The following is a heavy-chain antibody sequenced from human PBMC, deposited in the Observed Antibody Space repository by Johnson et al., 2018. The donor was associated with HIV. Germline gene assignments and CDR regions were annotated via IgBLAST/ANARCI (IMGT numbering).Heavy chain of an antibody. D-gene: IGHD2-21*01. CDR3: AKDMKGAIGAFDI. V-gene: IGHV3-9*01. CDR1: RFSFDDYA. J-gene: IGHJ3*02. Sequence: VQLVEPGGGLVQPGRSLRLSCAVSRFSFDDYAMHWVRQAPGKGLEWVSGISWNSGCIGYADSVKGRFTIARDNAEKSLYLQMNSLRTEDTAFYYCAKDMKGAIGAFDIWSQGTMVTVSS. CDR2: ISWNSGCI.